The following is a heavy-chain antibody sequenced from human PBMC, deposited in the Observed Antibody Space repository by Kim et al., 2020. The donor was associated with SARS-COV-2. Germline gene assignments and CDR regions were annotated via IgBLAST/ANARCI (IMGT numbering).Heavy chain of an antibody. J-gene: IGHJ6*02. CDR1: GFTVSSNY. CDR2: IYSGGST. V-gene: IGHV3-53*01. D-gene: IGHD3-10*01. Sequence: GGSLRLSCAASGFTVSSNYMSWVRQAPGKGLEWVSVIYSGGSTYYADSVKGRFTISRDNSKNTLYLQMNSLRAEDTAVYYCARGWSNLVRPALLWFGELLPYGMDVWGQGTTVTVSS. CDR3: ARGWSNLVRPALLWFGELLPYGMDV.